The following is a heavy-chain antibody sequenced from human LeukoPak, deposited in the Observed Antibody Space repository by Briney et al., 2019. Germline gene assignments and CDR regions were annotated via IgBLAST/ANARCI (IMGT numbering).Heavy chain of an antibody. CDR3: AKSFYYESSGYPRGPDY. CDR2: ISGSADST. V-gene: IGHV3-23*01. J-gene: IGHJ4*02. CDR1: GFTFSFYA. D-gene: IGHD3-22*01. Sequence: GGSLRLSCAASGFTFSFYAMSWVRQAPGKGLEWVSAISGSADSTYYADSVKGRFTISRNNSRNTLYLQMNSLRAEDTAVYYCAKSFYYESSGYPRGPDYWGQGTLVTVSS.